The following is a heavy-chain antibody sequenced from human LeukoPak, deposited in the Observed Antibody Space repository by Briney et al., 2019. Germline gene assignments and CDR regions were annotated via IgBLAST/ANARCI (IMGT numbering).Heavy chain of an antibody. J-gene: IGHJ4*02. CDR3: ARAPGYIRYFDY. CDR2: IYYSGST. Sequence: PSETLSLTCTVSGGSISSYYWSWIRQPPGKGLEWIGYIYYSGSTNYNPSLKSRVTISVDTSKNQFSLKLSSVTAADTAVYYCARAPGYIRYFDYWGQGTLVTVSS. CDR1: GGSISSYY. D-gene: IGHD6-25*01. V-gene: IGHV4-59*12.